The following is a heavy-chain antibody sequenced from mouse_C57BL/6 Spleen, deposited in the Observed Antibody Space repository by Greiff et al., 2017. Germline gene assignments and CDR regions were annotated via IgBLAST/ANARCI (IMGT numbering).Heavy chain of an antibody. Sequence: QVQLQQPGAELVKPGASVKMSCKASGYTFTSYWLTWVKQRPGQGLEWIGDIYPGSGSTNYNEKFKSKATLTVDTSSSTAYMQLSSLTSEDSAVYYCARDYYGSSSYFDYWGQGTTLTVSS. CDR1: GYTFTSYW. D-gene: IGHD1-1*01. J-gene: IGHJ2*01. CDR3: ARDYYGSSSYFDY. CDR2: IYPGSGST. V-gene: IGHV1-55*01.